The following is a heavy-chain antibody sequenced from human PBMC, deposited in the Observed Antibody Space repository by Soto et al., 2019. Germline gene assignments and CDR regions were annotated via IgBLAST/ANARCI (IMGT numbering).Heavy chain of an antibody. CDR3: TRYGRGYSGDPRLDYYYGMDV. CDR1: GGSFSGYY. J-gene: IGHJ6*02. CDR2: INHSGST. Sequence: PSETLSLTCAVYGGSFSGYYWSWIRQPPGKGLEWIGEINHSGSTNYNPSLKSRVTISVDTSKNQFSLKLSSVTAADTAVYYCTRYGRGYSGDPRLDYYYGMDVWGQGTTVTVSS. V-gene: IGHV4-34*01. D-gene: IGHD5-12*01.